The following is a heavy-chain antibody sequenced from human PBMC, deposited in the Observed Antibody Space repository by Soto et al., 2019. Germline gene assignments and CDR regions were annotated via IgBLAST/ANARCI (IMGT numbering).Heavy chain of an antibody. CDR1: GFTFSSYA. CDR2: ISGSGGST. D-gene: IGHD1-26*01. Sequence: GGSLRLSCAASGFTFSSYAMSWVRQAPGKGLEWVSAISGSGGSTYYADSVKGRFTISRDNSKNTLYLQMNSLRAEDTAVYYCAKVLVPGVSYYTDYWGQGTLVTVSS. V-gene: IGHV3-23*01. CDR3: AKVLVPGVSYYTDY. J-gene: IGHJ4*02.